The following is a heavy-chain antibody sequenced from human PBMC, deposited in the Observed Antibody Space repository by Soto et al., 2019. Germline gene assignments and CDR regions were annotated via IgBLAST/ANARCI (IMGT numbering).Heavy chain of an antibody. CDR2: IYSGGST. Sequence: GRSLRLSCAASGFTVSSNYMSWVRQAPGKGLEWVSVIYSGGSTYYADSVKGRFTISRDNSKNTLYLQMNSLRAEDTAVYYCARVGYCGGDCYPLNGMDVWGQGTTITVS. D-gene: IGHD2-21*02. CDR3: ARVGYCGGDCYPLNGMDV. V-gene: IGHV3-66*01. J-gene: IGHJ6*02. CDR1: GFTVSSNY.